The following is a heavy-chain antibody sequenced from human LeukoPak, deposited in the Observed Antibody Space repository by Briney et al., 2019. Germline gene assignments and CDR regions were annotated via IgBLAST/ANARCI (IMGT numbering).Heavy chain of an antibody. V-gene: IGHV4-34*01. D-gene: IGHD4-17*01. Sequence: SETLSLTCAVSGVSFDDYYWSWVRQTPGKGLEWIGEISHSGYTNDSPSLKSRVTLSIDTSRKQFSLNLRSVTVADAGIYYCTRMTTGHDYWGQGTLVTVSS. CDR1: GVSFDDYY. J-gene: IGHJ4*02. CDR2: ISHSGYT. CDR3: TRMTTGHDY.